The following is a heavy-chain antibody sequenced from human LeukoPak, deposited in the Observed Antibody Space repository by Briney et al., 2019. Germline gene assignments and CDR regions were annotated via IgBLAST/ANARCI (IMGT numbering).Heavy chain of an antibody. V-gene: IGHV3-20*04. D-gene: IGHD2-21*01. J-gene: IGHJ3*02. CDR2: INWSGGTT. CDR3: ARDGRSYCGGDCFGAFDI. CDR1: GFTFDEYG. Sequence: PGGSLRLSCAASGFTFDEYGMSWVRQAPGKGLEWVSGINWSGGTTVYAESVKGRFTVSRDNAKNSLYLQVNSLRVDDTAVYYCARDGRSYCGGDCFGAFDIWGQGTMVTVSS.